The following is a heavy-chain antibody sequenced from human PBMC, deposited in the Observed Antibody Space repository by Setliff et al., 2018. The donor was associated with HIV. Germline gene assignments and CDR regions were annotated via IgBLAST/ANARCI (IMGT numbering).Heavy chain of an antibody. Sequence: GGSLRLSCAASGFTFSSYMMNWVRQAPGKGLEWVANIKQDGREKYYVDSVKGRFTISRDNAKTSLYLQMNSLRAEDTAVYYCARVFLEWLLYRPDYVMDVWGQGTTVTVSS. CDR2: IKQDGREK. D-gene: IGHD3-3*01. V-gene: IGHV3-7*01. CDR3: ARVFLEWLLYRPDYVMDV. J-gene: IGHJ6*02. CDR1: GFTFSSYM.